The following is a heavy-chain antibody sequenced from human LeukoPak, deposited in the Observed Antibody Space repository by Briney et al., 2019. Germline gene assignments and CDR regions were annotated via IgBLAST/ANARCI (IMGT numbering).Heavy chain of an antibody. Sequence: PSGTLSLTCAVSGGSISSSNWWSWVRQPPGKGLEWIGSIYYSGSTYYSPSLKSRVTISVDTSKNQFSLRLSSVTAADTAVYYCARLSDSGSYHDYWGQGTLVTVSS. CDR3: ARLSDSGSYHDY. V-gene: IGHV4-4*02. D-gene: IGHD1-26*01. CDR2: IYYSGST. J-gene: IGHJ4*02. CDR1: GGSISSSNW.